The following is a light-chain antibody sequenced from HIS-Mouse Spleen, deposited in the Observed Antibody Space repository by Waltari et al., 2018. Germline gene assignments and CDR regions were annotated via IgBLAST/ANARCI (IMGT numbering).Light chain of an antibody. CDR2: EGS. J-gene: IGLJ3*02. CDR1: SSDVGIYNL. V-gene: IGLV2-23*01. Sequence: QSALTQPASVSGSPGQSITISSTGTSSDVGIYNLVPWYQQHPGKAPKLMIYEGSKRPSGVSNRFSGSKSGNTASLTISGLQAEDEADYYCCSYAGSSTWVFGGGTKLTVL. CDR3: CSYAGSSTWV.